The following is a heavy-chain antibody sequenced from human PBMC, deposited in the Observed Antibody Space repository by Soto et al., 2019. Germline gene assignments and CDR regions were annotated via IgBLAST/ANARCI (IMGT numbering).Heavy chain of an antibody. CDR2: IYYSGST. D-gene: IGHD2-15*01. Sequence: SETLSLTCTVSGGSISSGGYYWSWIRQHPGKGLEWIGYIYYSGSTYYNPSLKSRVTISVDTYKNQFSLKLSSVTAADTAVYYCARSNPGRGDYWGQGTPVTVSS. CDR1: GGSISSGGYY. V-gene: IGHV4-31*03. CDR3: ARSNPGRGDY. J-gene: IGHJ4*02.